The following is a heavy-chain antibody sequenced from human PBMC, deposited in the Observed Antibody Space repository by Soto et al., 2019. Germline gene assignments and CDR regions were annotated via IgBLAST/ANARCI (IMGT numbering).Heavy chain of an antibody. V-gene: IGHV1-46*03. CDR1: GYTFTTYY. CDR3: ARGRPYNRYGDDAIDI. Sequence: ASVKVSCKASGYTFTTYYIHWVRQAPGQGFEWMGIIDPSGGSTSYAQKFQGRVTMTRDTSTSTVYMELSRLRSEDTAVYYCARGRPYNRYGDDAIDIWGQGTMVTVSS. J-gene: IGHJ3*02. D-gene: IGHD1-1*01. CDR2: IDPSGGST.